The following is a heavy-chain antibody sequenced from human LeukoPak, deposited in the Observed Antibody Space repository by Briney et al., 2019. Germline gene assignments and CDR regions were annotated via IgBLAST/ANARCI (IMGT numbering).Heavy chain of an antibody. CDR1: GDSVSSNSAA. V-gene: IGHV6-1*01. J-gene: IGHJ5*02. CDR2: TYYRSKWYN. Sequence: SQTLSLTCAISGDSVSSNSAAWNWIRQSPSRGLEWLGRTYYRSKWYNDHAVSVKSRITINPDTSKNQFSLQLNSVTPEDTAVYYCARGETFRGVIISSWFDPWGQGTLVTVSS. D-gene: IGHD3-10*01. CDR3: ARGETFRGVIISSWFDP.